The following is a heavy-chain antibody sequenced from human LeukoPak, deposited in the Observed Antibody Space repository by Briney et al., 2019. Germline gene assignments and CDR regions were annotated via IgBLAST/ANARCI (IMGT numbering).Heavy chain of an antibody. Sequence: GASVKVSCKASGYTFTAYYLNWLRQAPGQGLEWMGWIDPKSGDTKIAPKFQGRVTMTGDTSISTAYMELSRLRSDDTAVYYCARDRGIAARPIGLGYWGQGTLVTVSS. CDR2: IDPKSGDT. V-gene: IGHV1-2*02. J-gene: IGHJ4*02. CDR3: ARDRGIAARPIGLGY. CDR1: GYTFTAYY. D-gene: IGHD6-6*01.